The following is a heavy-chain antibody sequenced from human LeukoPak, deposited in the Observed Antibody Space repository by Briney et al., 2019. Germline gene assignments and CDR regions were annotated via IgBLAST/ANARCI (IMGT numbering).Heavy chain of an antibody. CDR2: INHSGST. CDR3: ARIGLMYYDLWSDRGRSRWFDP. J-gene: IGHJ5*02. D-gene: IGHD3-3*01. Sequence: PSETLSLTCAVYGGSFSGYYWSWIRQPPGKGLEWIGEINHSGSTNYNPSLKSRVTISVGTSKNQFSLKLSSVTAADTAVYYCARIGLMYYDLWSDRGRSRWFDPWGQGTLVTVSS. CDR1: GGSFSGYY. V-gene: IGHV4-34*01.